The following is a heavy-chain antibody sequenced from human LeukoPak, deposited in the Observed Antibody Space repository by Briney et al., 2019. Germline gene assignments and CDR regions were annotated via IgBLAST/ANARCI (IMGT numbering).Heavy chain of an antibody. Sequence: SDSLFLTCTDPGGSISRGSYFWSWIRQTPGNRLEWIGRIYTSGRHTYNPSLKSRVTISVDTSKSQFSLKLSSVTAADTAVYFFFRQKTAYEILTGIDYYYGMDVWGQGTTVTVSS. CDR2: IYTSGRH. V-gene: IGHV4-61*02. J-gene: IGHJ6*02. D-gene: IGHD3-9*01. CDR3: FRQKTAYEILTGIDYYYGMDV. CDR1: GGSISRGSYF.